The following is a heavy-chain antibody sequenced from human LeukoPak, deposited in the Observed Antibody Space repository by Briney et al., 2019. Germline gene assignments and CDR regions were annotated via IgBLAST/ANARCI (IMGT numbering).Heavy chain of an antibody. CDR3: AKVGSSSSFG. J-gene: IGHJ4*02. V-gene: IGHV3-30*18. CDR1: GFTFSSYG. Sequence: GGSLRLSCAASGFTFSSYGMHWVRQAPGKGLEWVAVISYDGSKKYYADSVKGRFTISRDNSKTTLYLQMNSLRAEDTAVYYCAKVGSSSSFGWGQGTLVAVSS. D-gene: IGHD6-6*01. CDR2: ISYDGSKK.